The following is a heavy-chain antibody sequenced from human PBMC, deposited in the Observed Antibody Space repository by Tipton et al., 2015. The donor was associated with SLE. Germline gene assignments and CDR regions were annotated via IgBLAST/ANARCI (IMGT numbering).Heavy chain of an antibody. D-gene: IGHD6-13*01. Sequence: LRLSCTVSGGSISSYYWSWIRQPPGKGLEWIGYIYHSGSTNYNPSLKSRVTISVDKSKNQYSLKLNSVTAADTAVFYCARKFSSWSFWDYWGQGTLVTVSS. CDR1: GGSISSYY. J-gene: IGHJ4*02. CDR3: ARKFSSWSFWDY. V-gene: IGHV4-59*12. CDR2: IYHSGST.